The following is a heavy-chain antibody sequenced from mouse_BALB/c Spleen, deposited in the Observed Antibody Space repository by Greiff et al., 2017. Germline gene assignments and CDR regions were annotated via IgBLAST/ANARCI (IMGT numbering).Heavy chain of an antibody. CDR3: AREDYYGTFSFDY. D-gene: IGHD1-1*01. J-gene: IGHJ2*01. V-gene: IGHV2-6-7*01. CDR2: IWGDGST. Sequence: VQLKESGPGLVAPSQSLSITCTVSGFSLTSYGVHWVRQPPGKGLEWLGMIWGDGSTDYNSALKSRLSISKDNSKSQVFLKMNSLQTDDTARYYCAREDYYGTFSFDYWGQGTTLTVSS. CDR1: GFSLTSYG.